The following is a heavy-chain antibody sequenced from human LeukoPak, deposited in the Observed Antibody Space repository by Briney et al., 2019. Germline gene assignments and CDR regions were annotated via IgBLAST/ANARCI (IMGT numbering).Heavy chain of an antibody. CDR1: GFTFSSSA. CDR3: AKWLYEFDY. J-gene: IGHJ4*02. D-gene: IGHD3-16*02. CDR2: ISGGGGNT. V-gene: IGHV3-23*01. Sequence: GGSLRLSCVASGFTFSSSAMNWVRQAPGKGLEWVSAISGGGGNTYYADSVKGRFTISRDNSKNTLYLQMISLRADDTAIYYCAKWLYEFDYWGQGTLVTVSS.